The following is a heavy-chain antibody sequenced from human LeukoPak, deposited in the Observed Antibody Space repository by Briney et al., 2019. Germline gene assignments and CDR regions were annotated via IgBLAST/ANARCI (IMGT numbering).Heavy chain of an antibody. D-gene: IGHD3-9*01. J-gene: IGHJ6*02. Sequence: SETLSLTCTVSGGSISSYYWSWIRQPPGKGLEWIGYIYYSGSTNYNPSLKSRVTISVDTSKNQFSLKLSSVTAADTAVYYCARDLAYYDILTGYSGNYGMDVWGQGTTVTVSS. V-gene: IGHV4-59*01. CDR3: ARDLAYYDILTGYSGNYGMDV. CDR2: IYYSGST. CDR1: GGSISSYY.